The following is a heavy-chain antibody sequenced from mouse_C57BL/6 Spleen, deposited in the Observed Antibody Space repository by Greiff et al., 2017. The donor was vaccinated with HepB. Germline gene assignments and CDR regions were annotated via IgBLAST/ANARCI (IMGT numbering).Heavy chain of an antibody. J-gene: IGHJ4*01. V-gene: IGHV1-80*01. D-gene: IGHD1-1*01. CDR2: IYPGDGDT. Sequence: VQLQQSGAELVKPGASVKISCKASGYAFSSYWMNWVKQRPGKGLEWIGQIYPGDGDTNYNGKFKGKATLTADKSSSTAYMQLSSLTSEDSAVYFCARRTTVVGAMDYWGQGTSVTVSS. CDR1: GYAFSSYW. CDR3: ARRTTVVGAMDY.